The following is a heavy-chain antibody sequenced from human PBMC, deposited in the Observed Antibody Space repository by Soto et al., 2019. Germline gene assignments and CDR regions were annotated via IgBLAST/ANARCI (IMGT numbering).Heavy chain of an antibody. CDR3: AKAGTGLTPTTGMDV. CDR2: INPNSGGT. Sequence: QVQLVQSGAEVKKPGASVKVSCKASGYTFTGYYMHWVRQAPGQGLEWMGWINPNSGGTNYAQKFQGWVTMTRDTSIRPAYMELSRLRSDDTAVYYCAKAGTGLTPTTGMDVWGQGTTVTVSS. V-gene: IGHV1-2*04. J-gene: IGHJ6*02. CDR1: GYTFTGYY. D-gene: IGHD2-8*02.